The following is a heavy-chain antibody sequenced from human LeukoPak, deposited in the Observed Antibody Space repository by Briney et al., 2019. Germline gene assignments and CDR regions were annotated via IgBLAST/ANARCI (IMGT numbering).Heavy chain of an antibody. CDR2: IYYSGST. Sequence: SETLSLTCAVYGGSFSGYYWSWIRQPPGKGLEWIGSIYYSGSTYYNPSLKSRVTISVDTSKNQFSLKLSSVTAADTAVYYCAVGEDYCDILTGYYPFDYWGQGTLVTVSS. CDR3: AVGEDYCDILTGYYPFDY. D-gene: IGHD3-9*01. J-gene: IGHJ4*02. CDR1: GGSFSGYY. V-gene: IGHV4-34*01.